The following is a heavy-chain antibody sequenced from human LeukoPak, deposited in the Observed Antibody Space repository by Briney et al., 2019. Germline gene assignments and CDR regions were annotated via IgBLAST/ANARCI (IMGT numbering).Heavy chain of an antibody. CDR1: GFTFSSYA. Sequence: GRSLRLSCAASGFTFSSYAMHWVRQAPGKGLEWVAVISYDGSNKYYADSVKGRFTISRDNSKNTLYLQMNSLRAEDTAVYYCARERGYSPTFDYWGHGTLVTVSS. D-gene: IGHD2/OR15-2a*01. CDR3: ARERGYSPTFDY. J-gene: IGHJ4*01. CDR2: ISYDGSNK. V-gene: IGHV3-30-3*01.